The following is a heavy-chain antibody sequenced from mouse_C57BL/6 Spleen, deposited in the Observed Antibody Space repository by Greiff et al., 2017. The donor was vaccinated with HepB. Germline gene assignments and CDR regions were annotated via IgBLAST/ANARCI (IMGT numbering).Heavy chain of an antibody. CDR3: VRQRATNYFDY. J-gene: IGHJ2*01. D-gene: IGHD1-3*01. V-gene: IGHV10-1*01. CDR2: IRSKSNNYAT. Sequence: EVQRVESGGGLVQPKGSLKLSCAASGFSFNTYAMNWVRQAPGKGLEWVARIRSKSNNYATYYADSVKDRFTISRDDSESMLYLQMNNLKTEDTAMYYCVRQRATNYFDYWGQGTTLTVSS. CDR1: GFSFNTYA.